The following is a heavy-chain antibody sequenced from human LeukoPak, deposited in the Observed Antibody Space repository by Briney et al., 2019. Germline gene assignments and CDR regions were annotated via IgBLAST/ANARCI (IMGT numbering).Heavy chain of an antibody. J-gene: IGHJ4*02. D-gene: IGHD2-2*01. CDR1: GFSFIRDA. Sequence: GGSLRLSCAAFGFSFIRDAMGGGRAAPGKGLEWVSAICGSGGSTNYAASVKGRFTISRDNSKNTLYLQMNSLRAEDTAVYYCAKVRASHYVVPAAAVDWGQGTLVTVSS. V-gene: IGHV3-23*01. CDR2: ICGSGGST. CDR3: AKVRASHYVVPAAAVD.